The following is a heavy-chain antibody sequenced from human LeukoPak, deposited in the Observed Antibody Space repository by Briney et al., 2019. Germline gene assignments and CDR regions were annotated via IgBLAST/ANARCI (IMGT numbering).Heavy chain of an antibody. V-gene: IGHV1-69*05. J-gene: IGHJ4*02. D-gene: IGHD3-22*01. CDR1: GGTFSSYA. Sequence: ASVKVSCKASGGTFSSYAISWVRQAPGQGLEWMGGIIPIFGTANYAQKFQGRVTMTRDTSTSTVYMELSSLRSEDTAVYYCATTDYYDSSGFNYWGQGTLVTVSS. CDR2: IIPIFGTA. CDR3: ATTDYYDSSGFNY.